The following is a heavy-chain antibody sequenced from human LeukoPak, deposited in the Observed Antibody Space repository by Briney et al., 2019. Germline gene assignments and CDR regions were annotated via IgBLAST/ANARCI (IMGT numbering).Heavy chain of an antibody. D-gene: IGHD3-22*01. Sequence: GGSLRLSCAASGFTFSSYAMSWVRHAPGKGLEWVSAISGSGGSTYYADSVKGRFTISRDNSKNTLYLQMNSLRAEDTAVYYCANLPVRKTVVVIRQTDALDIWGQGTMVTVSS. V-gene: IGHV3-23*01. J-gene: IGHJ3*02. CDR3: ANLPVRKTVVVIRQTDALDI. CDR2: ISGSGGST. CDR1: GFTFSSYA.